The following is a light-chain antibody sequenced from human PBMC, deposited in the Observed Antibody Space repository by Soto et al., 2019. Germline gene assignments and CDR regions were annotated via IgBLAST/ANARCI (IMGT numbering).Light chain of an antibody. V-gene: IGKV1-39*01. J-gene: IGKJ1*01. Sequence: DIQMTQSPSSLSASVGDRVTITCRASQSITSYLSWYQHRPGKAPKLLIYAASSLQSGVPSRFSGSGSGTYFTLTISSLQPEDFATYSCQQNYNAPPTFGQGTKVEI. CDR2: AAS. CDR1: QSITSY. CDR3: QQNYNAPPT.